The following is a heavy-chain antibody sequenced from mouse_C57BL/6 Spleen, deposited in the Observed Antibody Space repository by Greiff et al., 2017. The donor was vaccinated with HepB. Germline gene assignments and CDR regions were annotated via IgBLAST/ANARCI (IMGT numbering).Heavy chain of an antibody. Sequence: QVHVKQPGAELVKPGASVKLSCKASGYTFTSYWMHWVKQRPGQGLEWIGMIHPNSGSTNYNEKFKSKATLTVDKSSSTAYMQLSSLTSEDSAVYYCARSGHEGAFFAYWGQGTLVTVSA. CDR1: GYTFTSYW. CDR2: IHPNSGST. CDR3: ARSGHEGAFFAY. V-gene: IGHV1-64*01. D-gene: IGHD3-1*01. J-gene: IGHJ3*01.